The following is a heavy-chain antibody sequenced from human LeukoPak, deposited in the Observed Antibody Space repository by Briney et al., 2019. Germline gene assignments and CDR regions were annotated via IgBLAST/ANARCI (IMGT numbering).Heavy chain of an antibody. CDR1: GGSISSYS. CDR2: IYYSGST. Sequence: SETLSLTCTVSGGSISSYSWSWIRQPPGKGLEWIGYIYYSGSTNYNPSLKSRVTMSVDTSKNQFSLKLSSVTAADTAVYYCARDRGTWNDDGFDYWGQGTLVTVSS. J-gene: IGHJ4*02. D-gene: IGHD1-1*01. V-gene: IGHV4-59*12. CDR3: ARDRGTWNDDGFDY.